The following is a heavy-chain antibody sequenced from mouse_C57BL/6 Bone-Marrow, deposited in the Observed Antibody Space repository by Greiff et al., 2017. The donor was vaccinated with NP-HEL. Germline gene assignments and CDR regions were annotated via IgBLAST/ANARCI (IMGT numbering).Heavy chain of an antibody. CDR2: IYPGSGST. V-gene: IGHV1-55*01. J-gene: IGHJ3*01. CDR3: ALTPFAY. CDR1: VYTFTSYW. D-gene: IGHD4-1*01. Sequence: VQLQQPGAELVKPGASVPMSCKASVYTFTSYWITWVKQRPGQGLEWIGDIYPGSGSTNYNEKFKSKATLTVDTSSSTAYMQLSSLTSEDSAVYYCALTPFAYWGQGTLVTVSA.